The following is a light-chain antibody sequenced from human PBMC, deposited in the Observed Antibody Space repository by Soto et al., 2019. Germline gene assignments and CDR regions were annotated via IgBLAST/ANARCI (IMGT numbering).Light chain of an antibody. V-gene: IGKV1-39*01. CDR1: QNISNY. J-gene: IGKJ2*01. CDR2: VGS. CDR3: QQSYNSPPYT. Sequence: DIQLTQSPSTLSASVGDRVTITCRASQNISNYLNWYQQKPGEAPKVLIYVGSVLQRVVPSRFRGSGSGTHFTLTITSLQPEDFANYFCQQSYNSPPYTFGLGTKLEMK.